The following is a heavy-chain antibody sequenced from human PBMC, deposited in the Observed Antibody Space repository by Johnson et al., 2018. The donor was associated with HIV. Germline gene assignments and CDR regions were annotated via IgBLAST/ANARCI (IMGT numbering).Heavy chain of an antibody. J-gene: IGHJ3*02. CDR1: GFTFSNYG. D-gene: IGHD2-2*03. Sequence: VQLVESGGGVVQPGGSLRLSCAASGFTFSNYGMHWVRQAPGKGLEWVAFIQSDGDNKYYADSVKGRFTISRDNSKNTLYLQMNSLRAEDTAVYYCARATGSWMDAFDIWGQGTMVTVSS. CDR2: IQSDGDNK. CDR3: ARATGSWMDAFDI. V-gene: IGHV3-30*02.